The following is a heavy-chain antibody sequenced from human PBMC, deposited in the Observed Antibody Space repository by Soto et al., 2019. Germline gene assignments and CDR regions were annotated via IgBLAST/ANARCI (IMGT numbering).Heavy chain of an antibody. CDR2: IVVGSGNT. CDR1: GFTFTSSA. V-gene: IGHV1-58*01. D-gene: IGHD3-9*01. J-gene: IGHJ5*02. CDR3: AADFYDILPGTNWFDP. Sequence: TKVKVSCKASGFTFTSSAVQWVRQARGQRLEWIGWIVVGSGNTNYAQKFQEGVTITRDMSTSTAYMELSSLRSEDTAVYYCAADFYDILPGTNWFDPCGQAPL.